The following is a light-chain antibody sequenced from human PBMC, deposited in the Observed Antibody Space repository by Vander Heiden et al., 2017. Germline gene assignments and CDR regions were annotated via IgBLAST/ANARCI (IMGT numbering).Light chain of an antibody. J-gene: IGKJ3*01. V-gene: IGKV3-20*01. CDR1: QSVSSSY. CDR2: GAS. CDR3: QQCDTSPLT. Sequence: EIVLTQSPGTLPLSPGERATLSCRAGQSVSSSYLAWYQQKPGKAPRLLIHGASSRATGSPDRFSGSGSGTDFTLTISRLEPEDFAVYYCQQCDTSPLTFGPGTKVDIK.